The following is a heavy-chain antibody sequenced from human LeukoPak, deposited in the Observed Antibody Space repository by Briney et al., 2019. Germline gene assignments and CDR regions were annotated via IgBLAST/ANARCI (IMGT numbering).Heavy chain of an antibody. CDR3: ARDTVTGTTPGTFDY. Sequence: AETLSLTCTVSGGSISSYYWSWIRQPPGKGLEWIGYIYYSGSTNYNPSLKSRVTISVDTSKNQFSLKLSSVTAADTAVYYCARDTVTGTTPGTFDYWGQGTLVTVSS. V-gene: IGHV4-59*01. J-gene: IGHJ4*02. CDR1: GGSISSYY. D-gene: IGHD1-20*01. CDR2: IYYSGST.